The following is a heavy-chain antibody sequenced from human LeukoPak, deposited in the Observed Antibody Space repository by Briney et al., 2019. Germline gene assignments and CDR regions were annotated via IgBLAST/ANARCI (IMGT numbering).Heavy chain of an antibody. J-gene: IGHJ4*02. D-gene: IGHD5-18*01. CDR2: INGGGDTT. CDR3: AKALDTYGYMRFDC. Sequence: PGGSLRLSCAASGSTFVSYAMTWVRQAPGKGLEWVSSINGGGDTTWYADSVKGRFTISRDKSTNTLFLQMSGLRAEDSAIYYCAKALDTYGYMRFDCWGQGNLVTVSS. V-gene: IGHV3-23*01. CDR1: GSTFVSYA.